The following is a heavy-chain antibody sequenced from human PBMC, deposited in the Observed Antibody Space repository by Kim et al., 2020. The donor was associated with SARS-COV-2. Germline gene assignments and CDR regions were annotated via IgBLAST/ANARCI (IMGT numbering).Heavy chain of an antibody. V-gene: IGHV3-21*01. CDR3: ARYYYDSRGYYWEGYYYYCGMDV. D-gene: IGHD3-22*01. CDR1: GFTFSSYS. Sequence: GGSLRLSCAASGFTFSSYSMNWVRQAPGKGLEWVSSISSSSSYIYYADSVKGRFTISRDKAKNSLYLQMNSLRAEDTAVYYCARYYYDSRGYYWEGYYYYCGMDVWGQGTTVTVSS. CDR2: ISSSSSYI. J-gene: IGHJ6*02.